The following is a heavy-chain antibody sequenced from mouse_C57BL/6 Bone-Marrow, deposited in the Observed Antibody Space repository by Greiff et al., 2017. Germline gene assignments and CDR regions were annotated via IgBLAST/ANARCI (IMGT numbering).Heavy chain of an antibody. J-gene: IGHJ2*01. D-gene: IGHD1-1*01. Sequence: QVQLQQSGAELVKPGASVQLSRKASGYTFTSFRMHWVKQRPGQGPEWIGEIDPSDSYTYYKQKFKGKSTLTVDKSSSTAYMQLSRLTSEDSAVYYCAIRDFTTVVATRYFDYWGQGPTLTVSS. CDR2: IDPSDSYT. CDR1: GYTFTSFR. CDR3: AIRDFTTVVATRYFDY. V-gene: IGHV1-69*01.